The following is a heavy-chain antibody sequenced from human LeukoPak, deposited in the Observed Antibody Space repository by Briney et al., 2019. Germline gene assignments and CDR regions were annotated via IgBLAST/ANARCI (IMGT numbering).Heavy chain of an antibody. V-gene: IGHV3-15*01. CDR1: QLAFSSLQ. J-gene: IGHJ4*02. CDR3: TTDLTIFGVVGGDY. CDR2: IKSNTDGGTT. D-gene: IGHD3-3*01. Sequence: PGGSLRLSCAASQLAFSSLQMNWVRQAPGKGLEWVGRIKSNTDGGTTDYAAPVKGRFTISRDDSKNTLYLQMNGLKAEDTALYYCTTDLTIFGVVGGDYWGQGTLVTVSS.